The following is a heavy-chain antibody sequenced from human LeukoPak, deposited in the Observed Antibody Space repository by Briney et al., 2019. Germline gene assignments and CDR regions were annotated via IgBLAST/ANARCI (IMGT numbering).Heavy chain of an antibody. J-gene: IGHJ4*02. CDR3: ARAAVGATTSLDY. V-gene: IGHV1-46*01. D-gene: IGHD1-26*01. CDR2: INHSGGST. CDR1: GYTFTSYY. Sequence: GASVKVSCKASGYTFTSYYMHWVRQPPGQGLEWMGIINHSGGSTSYAQKFQGRVTMTRDTSTSTVYMELSSLRSEDTAVYYCARAAVGATTSLDYWGQGTLVTVSS.